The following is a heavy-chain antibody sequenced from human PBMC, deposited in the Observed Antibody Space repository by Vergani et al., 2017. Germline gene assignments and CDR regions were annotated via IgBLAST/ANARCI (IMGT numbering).Heavy chain of an antibody. CDR1: GGSFSGYY. CDR3: ARVQVVVCSADALDI. CDR2: INHSGST. V-gene: IGHV4-34*01. Sequence: QVQLQQWGAGLLKPSETLSLTCAVYGGSFSGYYWSWIRQPPGQGLEWIGEINHSGSTNYNPSLESRVTISVDTSKNQFSLKLSSVAAADTAVYYCARVQVVVCSADALDIWGQGTMVTGSS. J-gene: IGHJ3*02. D-gene: IGHD3-22*01.